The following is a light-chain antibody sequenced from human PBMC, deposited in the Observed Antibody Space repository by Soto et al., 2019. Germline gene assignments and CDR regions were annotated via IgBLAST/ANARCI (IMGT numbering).Light chain of an antibody. CDR1: QTINNW. V-gene: IGKV1-5*01. CDR3: QQSYSTPRT. J-gene: IGKJ1*01. CDR2: HAS. Sequence: DIQMTQSPSTLSASIGDRVTITCRASQTINNWLAWYQQKPGKAPNLLIYHASNLETGVPSRFSGSAFGTEFTLTISSLQPEDFATYYCQQSYSTPRTFGQGTKVEIK.